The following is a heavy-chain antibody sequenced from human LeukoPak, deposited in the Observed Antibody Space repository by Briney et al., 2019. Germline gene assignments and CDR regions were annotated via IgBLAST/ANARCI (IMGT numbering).Heavy chain of an antibody. CDR3: ARDYYYDSSGYWDYYFDY. D-gene: IGHD3-22*01. Sequence: GGSLRLSCAASGFTFSNYAMTWVRQAPGKGLEWVSGISGNGGSTYYADSVKGRFTISRDNSKNTLYLEMNSLRAEDTAVYYCARDYYYDSSGYWDYYFDYWGQGTLVSVSS. V-gene: IGHV3-23*01. CDR2: ISGNGGST. J-gene: IGHJ4*02. CDR1: GFTFSNYA.